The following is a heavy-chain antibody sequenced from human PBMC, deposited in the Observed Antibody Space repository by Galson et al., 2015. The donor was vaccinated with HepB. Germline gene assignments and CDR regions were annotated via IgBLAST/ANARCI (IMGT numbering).Heavy chain of an antibody. CDR3: AKGIAAAGSNAIDY. V-gene: IGHV3-23*01. Sequence: SLRLSCAASGFTFSSYWMTWVRQAPGKGLEWVSAVSGSGGSTDYADSVKGRITISRDNSKNTLYLQMNSLRVEDTAVYYCAKGIAAAGSNAIDYWGQGTLVTVSS. CDR1: GFTFSSYW. CDR2: VSGSGGST. D-gene: IGHD6-13*01. J-gene: IGHJ4*02.